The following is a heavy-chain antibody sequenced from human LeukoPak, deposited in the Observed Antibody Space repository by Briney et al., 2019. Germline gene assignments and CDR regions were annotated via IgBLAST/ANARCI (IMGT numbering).Heavy chain of an antibody. CDR1: GYTFTSYA. CDR3: ARDRLAQRLVLGIAP. V-gene: IGHV1-3*01. Sequence: ASVKVSCKASGYTFTSYAMHWVRQAPGQRLEWMGWINAGNGNTKYSQKFQGRVTITRDTSASTAYMELSSLRSEDTAVYYCARDRLAQRLVLGIAPWGQGTLVTVSS. D-gene: IGHD6-13*01. J-gene: IGHJ5*02. CDR2: INAGNGNT.